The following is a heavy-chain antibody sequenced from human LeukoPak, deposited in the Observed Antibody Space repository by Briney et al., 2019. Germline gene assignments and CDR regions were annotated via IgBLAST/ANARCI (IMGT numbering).Heavy chain of an antibody. Sequence: ASVKVSCKASGYTFTGYYMHWGRQAPGQGLEWMGRINPNSGGTNYAQKFQGRVTMTRETSLSTAYMELSRLRSDDTAVYSCASNTDTPSDAFDIWGQGTMVTVSS. J-gene: IGHJ3*02. V-gene: IGHV1-2*06. CDR2: INPNSGGT. CDR1: GYTFTGYY. D-gene: IGHD2-2*02. CDR3: ASNTDTPSDAFDI.